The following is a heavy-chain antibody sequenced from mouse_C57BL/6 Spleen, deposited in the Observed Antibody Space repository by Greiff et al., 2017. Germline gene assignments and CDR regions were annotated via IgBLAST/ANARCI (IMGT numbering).Heavy chain of an antibody. J-gene: IGHJ1*03. D-gene: IGHD1-1*01. CDR1: GYTFTSYW. CDR2: IYPGSGST. CDR3: AGYGSSDGYFDV. V-gene: IGHV1-55*01. Sequence: QVQLQQSGAELVKPGASVKMSCKASGYTFTSYWITWVKQRPGQGLEWIGDIYPGSGSTNYNEKFKSKATLTEDTSSSTAYMQLSSLTSEDSAVDYCAGYGSSDGYFDVWGTGTTVTVSS.